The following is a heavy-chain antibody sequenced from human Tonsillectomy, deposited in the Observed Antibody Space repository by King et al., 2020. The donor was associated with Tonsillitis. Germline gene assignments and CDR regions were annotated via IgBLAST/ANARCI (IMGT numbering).Heavy chain of an antibody. Sequence: VQLVESGGGLVKPGGSLRLSCAASGFTFSNAWMSWVRQAPGKGLEWVGRIKSKTDGGTTDYAAPVKGRFTISRDDSKNTLYLQMNSLKTEDTAVYYCTTGAVAGPFDAFDIWGKGTMVTVSS. CDR3: TTGAVAGPFDAFDI. CDR2: IKSKTDGGTT. V-gene: IGHV3-15*01. CDR1: GFTFSNAW. J-gene: IGHJ3*02. D-gene: IGHD6-19*01.